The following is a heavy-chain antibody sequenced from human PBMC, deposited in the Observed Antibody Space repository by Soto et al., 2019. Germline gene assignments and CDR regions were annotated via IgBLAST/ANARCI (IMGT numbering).Heavy chain of an antibody. CDR3: ARRGPTSYGLDY. V-gene: IGHV5-51*01. J-gene: IGHJ4*02. Sequence: XESLKIFRNGSGYSFSSYLLVWVRQMPGKGLDGMGIIYPGDSDTTYSPSFQGQVTISADKSISTAYLQWSSLKASDTAMYYCARRGPTSYGLDYWGQGTLVTVSS. D-gene: IGHD1-26*01. CDR2: IYPGDSDT. CDR1: GYSFSSYL.